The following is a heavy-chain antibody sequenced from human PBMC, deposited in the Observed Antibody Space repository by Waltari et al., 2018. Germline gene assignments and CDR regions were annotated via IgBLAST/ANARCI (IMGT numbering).Heavy chain of an antibody. CDR3: AREETYYYDSSGPV. J-gene: IGHJ6*02. D-gene: IGHD3-22*01. CDR1: GGSISSGSYY. V-gene: IGHV4-61*02. CDR2: IYTSGST. Sequence: QVQLQESGPGLVKPSQTLSLTCTVSGGSISSGSYYWSWIRQTAGKGLEWIGRIYTSGSTNYNPSLKSRVTISVDTSKNQFSLKLSSVTAADTAVYYCAREETYYYDSSGPVWGQGTTVTVSS.